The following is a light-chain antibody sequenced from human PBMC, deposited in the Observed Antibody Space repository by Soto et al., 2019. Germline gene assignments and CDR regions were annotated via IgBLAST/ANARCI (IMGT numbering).Light chain of an antibody. CDR3: QQYNSYSR. CDR2: DAS. J-gene: IGKJ2*03. V-gene: IGKV1-5*01. CDR1: QSISSW. Sequence: DIQMTQSPSTLSASVGDRVTITCRASQSISSWLAWYQQKPGKAPKLLIYDASSLESGVPSRFSGSGFGTEFTLTISSLQPDDFAAYYCQQYNSYSRFGQGTKLEIK.